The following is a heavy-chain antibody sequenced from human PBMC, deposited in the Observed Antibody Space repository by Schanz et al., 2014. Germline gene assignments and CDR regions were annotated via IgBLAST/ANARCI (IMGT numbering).Heavy chain of an antibody. D-gene: IGHD3-16*01. CDR3: ARGTPFLCDY. J-gene: IGHJ4*02. CDR2: IGGSGGST. Sequence: EVQLVESGGGLIQPGGSLRLSCAASGFTVSSNYMSWVRQAPGKGLEWVSGIGGSGGSTDYADSVKGRFTISRDNSKNTVHLQMNSLRAEDTAVYYCARGTPFLCDYWGQGTLVTVSS. V-gene: IGHV3-53*01. CDR1: GFTVSSNY.